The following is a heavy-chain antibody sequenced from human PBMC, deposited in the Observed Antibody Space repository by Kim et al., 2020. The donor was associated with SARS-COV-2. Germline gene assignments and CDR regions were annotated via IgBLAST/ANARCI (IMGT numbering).Heavy chain of an antibody. CDR1: GGSLSSYY. CDR3: ARPLLSVRSKYFDI. CDR2: IHYSGTT. Sequence: SETLSLTCTVSGGSLSSYYWSWFRQPPGKGLEWIGYIHYSGTTYYNPSLKSRVTISADTSKNQFTLKLSSVTAADTAVYYCARPLLSVRSKYFDIWGRGT. J-gene: IGHJ2*01. V-gene: IGHV4-59*08.